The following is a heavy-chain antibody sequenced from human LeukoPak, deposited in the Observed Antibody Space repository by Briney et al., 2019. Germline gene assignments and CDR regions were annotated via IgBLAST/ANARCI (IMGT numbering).Heavy chain of an antibody. CDR3: ARGSPIAVAGTGGSDYFDY. D-gene: IGHD6-19*01. CDR1: GGSISSSNW. Sequence: PSETLSLTCAVSGGSISSSNWWSWVRQPPGKGLEWIGEIYHSGSTNYNPSLKSRVTISVDKSKNQFSLKLSSVTAADTAVYYCARGSPIAVAGTGGSDYFDYWGQGTLVTVSS. V-gene: IGHV4-4*02. CDR2: IYHSGST. J-gene: IGHJ4*02.